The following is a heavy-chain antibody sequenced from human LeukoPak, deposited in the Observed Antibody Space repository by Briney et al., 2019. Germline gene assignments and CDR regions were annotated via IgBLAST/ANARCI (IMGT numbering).Heavy chain of an antibody. D-gene: IGHD2-8*01. CDR3: ARDTTEGVLSLDV. Sequence: RGSLRLSCAASGFTFSGSGMHWVRQAPGKGPEWVAVIWYDGSQRYYAESVKGRFTISRDNSKNTLDLQMSSLRVEDTAVYYCARDTTEGVLSLDVWGQGTTVTVSS. CDR2: IWYDGSQR. V-gene: IGHV3-33*01. J-gene: IGHJ6*02. CDR1: GFTFSGSG.